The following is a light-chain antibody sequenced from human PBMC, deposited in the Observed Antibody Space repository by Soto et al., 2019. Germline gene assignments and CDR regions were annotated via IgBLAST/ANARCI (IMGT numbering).Light chain of an antibody. J-gene: IGKJ1*01. CDR2: GAF. Sequence: DTQMTQSPSTLSASVGDRVTIICRASQYISTQLAWYQQKPGKAPRLLISGAFSLESGVPSRFSGSGSGTEFTLTISSLQPDDFATYYCQQYYSYSTLGQGTKVDIK. V-gene: IGKV1-5*02. CDR1: QYISTQ. CDR3: QQYYSYST.